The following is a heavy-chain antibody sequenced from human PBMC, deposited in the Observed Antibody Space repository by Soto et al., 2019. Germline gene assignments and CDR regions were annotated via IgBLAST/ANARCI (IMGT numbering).Heavy chain of an antibody. V-gene: IGHV1-8*01. J-gene: IGHJ4*02. D-gene: IGHD3-3*01. CDR3: ARVYYDFWSGYPNIDY. CDR1: GYTFTSYD. Sequence: QVQLVQSGAEVKKPGASVKVSCKASGYTFTSYDINWVRQATGQGFEWMGWMNPNSGNTGYAQKFQGRVTMTRNTSISTAYMELSSLRSEDTAVYYCARVYYDFWSGYPNIDYWGQGTLVTVSS. CDR2: MNPNSGNT.